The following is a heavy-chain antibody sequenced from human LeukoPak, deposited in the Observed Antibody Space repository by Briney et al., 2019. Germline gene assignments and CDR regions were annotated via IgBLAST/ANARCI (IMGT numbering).Heavy chain of an antibody. V-gene: IGHV1-24*01. CDR2: FDPEDGET. CDR3: ATDRLGLERRHTNYYYYMDV. D-gene: IGHD1-1*01. CDR1: GYTLTELS. Sequence: ASVKVSCKVSGYTLTELSMHWVRQAPGKGLEWMGGFDPEDGETIYAQKFQGRVTMTEDTSTDTAYMELSSLRSEDTAVYYCATDRLGLERRHTNYYYYMDVWGKGTTVTVSS. J-gene: IGHJ6*03.